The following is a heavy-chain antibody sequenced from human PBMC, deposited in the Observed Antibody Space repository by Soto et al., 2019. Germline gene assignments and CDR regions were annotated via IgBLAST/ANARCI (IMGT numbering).Heavy chain of an antibody. CDR1: GFTFISSF. V-gene: IGHV3-7*03. Sequence: SLRLSCVASGFTFISSFMGWVRQAPGKGLEWVANINQDGGGTYYVDSVEGRFTISRDNAKDSLYLQMNSLRGEDTAVYYCARYFRGSGRYFFDYWGQGTLVTVSS. D-gene: IGHD6-19*01. CDR2: INQDGGGT. CDR3: ARYFRGSGRYFFDY. J-gene: IGHJ4*02.